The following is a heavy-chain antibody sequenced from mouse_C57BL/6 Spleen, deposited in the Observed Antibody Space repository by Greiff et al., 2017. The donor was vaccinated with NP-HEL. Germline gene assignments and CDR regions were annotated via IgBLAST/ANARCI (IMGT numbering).Heavy chain of an antibody. D-gene: IGHD4-1*01. Sequence: VQLQQPGAELVKPGASVKLSCKASGYTFTSYWMHWVKQRPGQGLEWIGMIHPNSGSTNYNEKFKSKATLTVDKSSSTAYMQLSSLTSEDSAVYYCARYTNWDGYWYFDVWGTGTTVTVSS. CDR1: GYTFTSYW. CDR3: ARYTNWDGYWYFDV. J-gene: IGHJ1*03. CDR2: IHPNSGST. V-gene: IGHV1-64*01.